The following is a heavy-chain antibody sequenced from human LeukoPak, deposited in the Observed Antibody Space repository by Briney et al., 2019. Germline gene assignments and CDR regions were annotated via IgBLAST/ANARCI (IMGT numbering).Heavy chain of an antibody. CDR2: INISGST. J-gene: IGHJ5*02. V-gene: IGHV4-4*07. D-gene: IGHD6-19*01. Sequence: PSETLSLTCTVSGGSISSDYWSWIRQPAGKGLEWIGRINISGSTNYNPSLKSRVTMSVDTSKNQFSLKLSSVTAADTAVYYCARDRGQQWLETNWFDPWGQGTLVTVSS. CDR1: GGSISSDY. CDR3: ARDRGQQWLETNWFDP.